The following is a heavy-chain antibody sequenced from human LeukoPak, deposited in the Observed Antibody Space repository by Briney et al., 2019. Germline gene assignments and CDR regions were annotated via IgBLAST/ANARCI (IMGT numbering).Heavy chain of an antibody. CDR3: AKGTGKSTLNWFDP. V-gene: IGHV3-43*01. J-gene: IGHJ5*02. Sequence: QSGRSLRLSCAASGFTFDDYTMHWVRQAPGKGLEWVSLISWDGDNTYYADSVKGRFTISRDNNKNSLYLQINSLRTEDTALYYCAKGTGKSTLNWFDPWGQGTLVTVSS. CDR1: GFTFDDYT. CDR2: ISWDGDNT. D-gene: IGHD1-14*01.